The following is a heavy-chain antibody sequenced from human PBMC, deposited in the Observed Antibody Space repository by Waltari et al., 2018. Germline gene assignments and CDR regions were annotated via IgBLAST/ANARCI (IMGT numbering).Heavy chain of an antibody. CDR2: IIPIFGTA. J-gene: IGHJ6*02. Sequence: QVQLVQSGAEVKKPGSSVKVSCKASGGTFSSYAISWVRQAPGQGLEWMGGIIPIFGTANYAQKFQGRVTITADESTSTAYMELSSLRSEDTAVYYCARGPLYDILTGYSYYYGMDVWGQGTTVTVSS. CDR3: ARGPLYDILTGYSYYYGMDV. V-gene: IGHV1-69*01. CDR1: GGTFSSYA. D-gene: IGHD3-9*01.